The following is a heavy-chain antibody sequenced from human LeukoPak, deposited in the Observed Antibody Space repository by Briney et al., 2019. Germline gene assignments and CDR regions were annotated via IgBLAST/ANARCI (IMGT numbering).Heavy chain of an antibody. V-gene: IGHV4-34*01. CDR2: INHSGST. CDR1: GWSFSGYY. CDR3: ARHGRNVGHCSGNSCYRRAFDI. J-gene: IGHJ3*02. D-gene: IGHD2-15*01. Sequence: SETLSVTCAVYGWSFSGYYWSWIRQPPGKGLQWIGGINHSGSTSYNPSLKSRVTISVNTSKNQFALKLSSVTAADRAVYYWARHGRNVGHCSGNSCYRRAFDIWGQGTMVTVSS.